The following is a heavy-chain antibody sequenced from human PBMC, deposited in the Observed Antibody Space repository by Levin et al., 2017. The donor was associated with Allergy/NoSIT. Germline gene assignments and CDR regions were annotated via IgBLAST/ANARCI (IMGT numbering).Heavy chain of an antibody. Sequence: PGGSLRLSCTASGFTFRDYTMSWFRQAPGKGLEWVGFIKSNTYGGTTDYAASVKGRFTISRDDSKTFAYLQMNSLKTEDTAVYYCTRGSYQFNPWGQGTLVTVSS. CDR3: TRGSYQFNP. CDR2: IKSNTYGGTT. J-gene: IGHJ5*02. D-gene: IGHD2-2*01. CDR1: GFTFRDYT. V-gene: IGHV3-49*03.